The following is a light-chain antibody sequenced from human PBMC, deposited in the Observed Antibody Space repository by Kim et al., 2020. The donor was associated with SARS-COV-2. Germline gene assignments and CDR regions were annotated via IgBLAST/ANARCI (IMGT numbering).Light chain of an antibody. J-gene: IGLJ3*02. Sequence: KPVTISCTRSSGSIASNYVQWYQQRPGSSPTTVIYEDNHRPSGVPDRFSGSIDSSSNSASLTISGLKTEDEADYYCQSYDSSNPLVFGGGTQLTVL. CDR2: EDN. CDR3: QSYDSSNPLV. CDR1: SGSIASNY. V-gene: IGLV6-57*01.